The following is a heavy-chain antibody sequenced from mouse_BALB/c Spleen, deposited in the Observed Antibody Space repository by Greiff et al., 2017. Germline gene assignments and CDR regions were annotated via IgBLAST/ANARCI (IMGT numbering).Heavy chain of an antibody. CDR3: ARTHYYGGTFDY. Sequence: EVQVVESGAELVKPGASVKLSCTASGFNIKDTYMHWVKQRPEQGLEWIGRIDPANGNTKYDPKFQGKATITADTSSNTAYLQLSSLTSEDTAVYYCARTHYYGGTFDYWGQGTTLTVSS. CDR2: IDPANGNT. CDR1: GFNIKDTY. V-gene: IGHV14-3*02. D-gene: IGHD1-2*01. J-gene: IGHJ2*01.